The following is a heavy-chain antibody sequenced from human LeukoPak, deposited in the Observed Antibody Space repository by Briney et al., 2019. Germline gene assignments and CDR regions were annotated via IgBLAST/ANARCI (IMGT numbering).Heavy chain of an antibody. CDR3: AKESDSGYHSEGPKN. D-gene: IGHD5-12*01. CDR1: GFVLSDYG. V-gene: IGHV3-30*02. J-gene: IGHJ4*02. CDR2: VRYDGSNE. Sequence: GGSLRLSCAASGFVLSDYGMHWVRQAPGKGLEWVAFVRYDGSNEYYVGSVKGRFTISRDKSKNTLYLQMNSLRAEDTAVYSCAKESDSGYHSEGPKNWGLGTLVTVSS.